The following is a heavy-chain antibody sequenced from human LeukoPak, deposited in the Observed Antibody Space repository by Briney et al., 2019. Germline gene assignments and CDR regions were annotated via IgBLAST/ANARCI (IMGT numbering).Heavy chain of an antibody. V-gene: IGHV4-34*01. CDR3: ARGGGYFDWLFY. J-gene: IGHJ4*02. CDR1: GGSFSGYY. Sequence: QSSETLSLTCAVYGGSFSGYYWSWIRQPPGKGLEWIGEINHSGSTNYNPSLKSRVTISVDTSKNQFSLKLSSVTAADTAVYYCARGGGYFDWLFYWGQGTLVTVSS. CDR2: INHSGST. D-gene: IGHD3-9*01.